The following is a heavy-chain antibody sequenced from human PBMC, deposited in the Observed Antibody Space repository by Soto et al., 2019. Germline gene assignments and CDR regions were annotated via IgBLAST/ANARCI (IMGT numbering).Heavy chain of an antibody. V-gene: IGHV1-2*04. CDR2: INPNSGGT. CDR1: GYTFTGYY. Sequence: ASVKVSCKASGYTFTGYYMHWVRQAPGQGLEWMGWINPNSGGTNYAQKFQGWVTMTRDTSISTAYMELSRLRSDDTAVYYCARGGLTGGAIYYFDYWGQGTLVTVSS. D-gene: IGHD3-16*02. CDR3: ARGGLTGGAIYYFDY. J-gene: IGHJ4*02.